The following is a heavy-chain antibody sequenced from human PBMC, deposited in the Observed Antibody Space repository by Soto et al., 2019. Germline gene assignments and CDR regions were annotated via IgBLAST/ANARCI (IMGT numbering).Heavy chain of an antibody. CDR3: AREYYDSSVGWFDP. CDR1: GGSISSGGYY. J-gene: IGHJ5*02. D-gene: IGHD3-22*01. CDR2: IYYSGST. V-gene: IGHV4-31*03. Sequence: QVQLQESGPGLVKPSQTLSLTCTVSGGSISSGGYYWSWIRQHPGKGLEWIGYIYYSGSTYYNPSLKSRVTXLVATXXNQFSLKLSSVTAADTAVYYCAREYYDSSVGWFDPWGQGTLVTVSS.